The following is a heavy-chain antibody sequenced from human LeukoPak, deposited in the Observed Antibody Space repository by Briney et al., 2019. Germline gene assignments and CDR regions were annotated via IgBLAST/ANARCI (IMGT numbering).Heavy chain of an antibody. CDR2: ISVSGGNT. Sequence: GGSLRLSCAASGFTFSSYAMSWVRQSPGKGLEWVSTISVSGGNTYYADSVKGRFTISRDNSKNTLYLQMSSLRAEDTAVYYCAKDERNWNYNLASQTYDWGQGTLVTVSS. D-gene: IGHD1-7*01. V-gene: IGHV3-23*01. CDR1: GFTFSSYA. CDR3: AKDERNWNYNLASQTYD. J-gene: IGHJ4*02.